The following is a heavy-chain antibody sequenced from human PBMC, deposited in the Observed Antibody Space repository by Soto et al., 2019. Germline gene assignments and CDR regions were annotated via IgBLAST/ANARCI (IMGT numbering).Heavy chain of an antibody. J-gene: IGHJ6*02. D-gene: IGHD6-19*01. CDR1: GFTFSSYS. V-gene: IGHV3-21*01. Sequence: EVQLVESGGGLVKPGGSLRLSCAASGFTFSSYSMNWVRQAPGKGLEWVSSISSSSSYIYYADSVKGRFTISRDNAKNSLYLQMNSLRAEDTAVYYCAREEQWLVPGSYYYYYGMDVWGQGTTVTVSS. CDR3: AREEQWLVPGSYYYYYGMDV. CDR2: ISSSSSYI.